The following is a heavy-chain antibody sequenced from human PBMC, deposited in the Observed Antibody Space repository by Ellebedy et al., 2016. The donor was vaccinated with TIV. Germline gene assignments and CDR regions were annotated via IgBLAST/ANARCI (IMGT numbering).Heavy chain of an antibody. CDR2: INAGNGNT. D-gene: IGHD1-26*01. V-gene: IGHV1-3*01. CDR1: GYTFTSYA. CDR3: ARDLGGSYRGDNWFDP. Sequence: AASVKVSCKASGYTFTSYAMHWVRQAPGQRLEWMGWINAGNGNTNYAQKFQGWVTMTRDTSISTAYMELSRLRSDYTAVYYCARDLGGSYRGDNWFDPWGQGTLVTVSS. J-gene: IGHJ5*02.